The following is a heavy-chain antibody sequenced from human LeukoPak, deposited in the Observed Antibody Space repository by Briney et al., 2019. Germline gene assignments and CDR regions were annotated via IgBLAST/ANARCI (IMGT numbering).Heavy chain of an antibody. Sequence: GESLKISCKGSGYSFTSYWIGWVRQMPGRGPEWMGIFDPGDSDTTYSPSFQGQVTLSADKSISTAYLQWSSLKASDTAMYYCARVGSSSITYAFDIWGQGTMVTVSS. CDR1: GYSFTSYW. J-gene: IGHJ3*02. CDR2: FDPGDSDT. CDR3: ARVGSSSITYAFDI. D-gene: IGHD3-10*01. V-gene: IGHV5-51*01.